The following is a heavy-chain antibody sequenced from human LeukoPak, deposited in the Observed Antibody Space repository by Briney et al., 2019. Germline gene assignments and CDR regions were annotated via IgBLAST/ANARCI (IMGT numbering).Heavy chain of an antibody. V-gene: IGHV1-2*02. Sequence: ASVKVSCKASGYTFTGYYMHWVRQAPGQGREWMGWINPNSGGTNYAQKFQGRVTMTRDTSISTAYMELSRLRSDDTAVYYCAREAGAAAAGRELGYWGQGTLVTVSS. CDR2: INPNSGGT. J-gene: IGHJ4*02. D-gene: IGHD6-13*01. CDR1: GYTFTGYY. CDR3: AREAGAAAAGRELGY.